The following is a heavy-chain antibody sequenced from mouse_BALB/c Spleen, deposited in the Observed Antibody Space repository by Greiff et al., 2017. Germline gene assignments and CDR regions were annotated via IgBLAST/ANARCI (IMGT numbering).Heavy chain of an antibody. Sequence: VQLQQSGPGLVAPSQSLSITCTVSGFSLTGYGVNWVRQPPGKGLEWLGMIWGDGSTDYNSALKSRLSISKDNSKSQVFLKMNSLQTDDTARYYCARALYYGYPHWYFDVWGAGTTVTVSS. V-gene: IGHV2-6-7*01. J-gene: IGHJ1*01. D-gene: IGHD1-2*01. CDR2: IWGDGST. CDR3: ARALYYGYPHWYFDV. CDR1: GFSLTGYG.